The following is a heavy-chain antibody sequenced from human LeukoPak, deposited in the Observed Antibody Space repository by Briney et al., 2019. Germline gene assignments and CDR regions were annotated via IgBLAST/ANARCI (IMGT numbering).Heavy chain of an antibody. CDR2: IIPIFGTA. CDR3: ARESPPPPAAIDP. CDR1: GGTFSSYA. Sequence: ASVKVSCKASGGTFSSYAISWVRQAPGQGLEWMGGIIPIFGTANYAQKFQGRVTITTDESTGTAYMELSSLRSEDTAVYYCARESPPPPAAIDPWGQGTLVTVSS. D-gene: IGHD2-2*01. J-gene: IGHJ5*02. V-gene: IGHV1-69*05.